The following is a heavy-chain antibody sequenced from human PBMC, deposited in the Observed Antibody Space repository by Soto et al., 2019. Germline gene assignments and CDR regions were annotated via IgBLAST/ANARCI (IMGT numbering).Heavy chain of an antibody. CDR2: VSIGGST. V-gene: IGHV3-23*01. J-gene: IGHJ4*01. Sequence: PGGSLRLSCAASGFTFSSYSIGWVRQGPWKGLEWVAVVSIGGSTHHADSVRGRFTISRDNSKNTLSLQMNSLTAEDTAVYFCAKRRGAGGHFDYGGHGALVNVSS. CDR3: AKRRGAGGHFDY. D-gene: IGHD2-15*01. CDR1: GFTFSSYS.